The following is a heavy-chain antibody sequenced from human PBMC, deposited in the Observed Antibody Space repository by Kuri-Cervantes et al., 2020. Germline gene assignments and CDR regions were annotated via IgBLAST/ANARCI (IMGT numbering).Heavy chain of an antibody. CDR2: IYHSGST. CDR3: ARSRTAARRSWFDP. V-gene: IGHV4-38-2*01. Sequence: GSLRLSCAVSGYSISSGYYWGWIRQPPGKGLEWIGSIYHSGSTYYNPSLKSRVTISLDTSKNQFSLKLSSVTAADTAVYYCARSRTAARRSWFDPWGQGTLVTVSS. D-gene: IGHD6-6*01. CDR1: GYSISSGYY. J-gene: IGHJ5*02.